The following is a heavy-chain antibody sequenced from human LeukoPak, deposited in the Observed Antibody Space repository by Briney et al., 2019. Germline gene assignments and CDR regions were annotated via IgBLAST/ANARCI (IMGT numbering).Heavy chain of an antibody. Sequence: SGTLSLTCAVSGGSISSSNWWSWVRQPPGKGLEWIGEIYHSGSTNYNPSLKSRVTISVDKSKNQFSLKLSSVTAADTAVYYCAGSSVVVVAATSTGLDYWGQGTLVTVSS. J-gene: IGHJ4*02. CDR1: GGSISSSNW. V-gene: IGHV4-4*02. CDR3: AGSSVVVVAATSTGLDY. D-gene: IGHD2-15*01. CDR2: IYHSGST.